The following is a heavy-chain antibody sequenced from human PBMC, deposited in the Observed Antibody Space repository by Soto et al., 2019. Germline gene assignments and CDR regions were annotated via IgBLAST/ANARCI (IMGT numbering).Heavy chain of an antibody. Sequence: PGGSLRLSCAASGFTFSSYAMHWVRQAPGKGLEWVAVISYDGSNKYYADSVKGRFTISRDNSKNTVYLQMNSLRAEDTAVYYCTKASFSSGYYFDAFDVWGQGTMVTVSS. CDR3: TKASFSSGYYFDAFDV. CDR1: GFTFSSYA. J-gene: IGHJ3*01. CDR2: ISYDGSNK. D-gene: IGHD3-3*01. V-gene: IGHV3-30-3*01.